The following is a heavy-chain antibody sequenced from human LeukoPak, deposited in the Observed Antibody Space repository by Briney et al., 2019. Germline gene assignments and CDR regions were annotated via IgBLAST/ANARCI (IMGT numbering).Heavy chain of an antibody. V-gene: IGHV1-2*02. Sequence: ASVKVSCKASGYTFTGYYIHWVRQAPGQGLEWMGWINPNSGGTNYAQKFQGRVTMTRDTSISTAYMDLSRLRSDDTAVYYCARGSIVGATIDYFDYWGQGNLVTVSS. CDR3: ARGSIVGATIDYFDY. CDR1: GYTFTGYY. CDR2: INPNSGGT. D-gene: IGHD1-26*01. J-gene: IGHJ4*02.